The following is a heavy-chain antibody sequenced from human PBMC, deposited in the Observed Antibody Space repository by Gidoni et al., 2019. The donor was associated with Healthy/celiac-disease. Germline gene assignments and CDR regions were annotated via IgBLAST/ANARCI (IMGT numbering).Heavy chain of an antibody. CDR1: GFTFSNPW. CDR3: TTILVRGSEGDYFDY. Sequence: EVQLVESGGGLVKPGGSLSRYCAASGFTFSNPWMSLVRRALGEGAVWLSWVRQAPGKGLEWVGRIKSKTDGGTTDYAATVKGRFTISRDDSKNTLYLQMNSLKTEDTAVYYCTTILVRGSEGDYFDYWGQGTLVTVSS. CDR2: IKSKTDGGTT. V-gene: IGHV3-15*01. J-gene: IGHJ4*02. D-gene: IGHD2-21*01.